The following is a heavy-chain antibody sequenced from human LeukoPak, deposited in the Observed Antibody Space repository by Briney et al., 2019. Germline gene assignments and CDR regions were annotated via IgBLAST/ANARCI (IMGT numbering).Heavy chain of an antibody. V-gene: IGHV4-59*08. D-gene: IGHD3-10*01. J-gene: IGHJ3*02. CDR1: GGSVSYYY. CDR2: IYNSGGT. Sequence: SETLSLTCTVSGGSVSYYYWSWIRQPPGKGLEWIGYIYNSGGTNYNPSLKSRVTISIDTSKNQFSLKLNSVTAADTAVYYCARHGGVVRGQGSDAFDIWGQGTMVSVSS. CDR3: ARHGGVVRGQGSDAFDI.